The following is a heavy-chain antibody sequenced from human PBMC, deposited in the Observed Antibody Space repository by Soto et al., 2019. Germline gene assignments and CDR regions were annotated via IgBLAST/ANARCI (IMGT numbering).Heavy chain of an antibody. CDR2: ISSSSRYI. Sequence: VQLVESGGGLVKPGGSLRLSCAASGFTFSSYSMNWVRQAPGKGLEWVSSISSSSRYIYYADSVKGRFTISRDNAKNSLYLQMNSLRAEDTAVYYCARDHSVRGVIMAFDIWGQGTMVTVSS. V-gene: IGHV3-21*01. CDR3: ARDHSVRGVIMAFDI. D-gene: IGHD3-10*01. J-gene: IGHJ3*02. CDR1: GFTFSSYS.